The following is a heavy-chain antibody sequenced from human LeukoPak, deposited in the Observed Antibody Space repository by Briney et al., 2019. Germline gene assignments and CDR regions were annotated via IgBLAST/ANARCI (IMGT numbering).Heavy chain of an antibody. J-gene: IGHJ4*02. CDR1: GGSISSGDYY. V-gene: IGHV4-61*08. CDR3: ARHAYDILTGYYAPFDY. Sequence: SETLSLTCTVSGGSISSGDYYWSWIRQPPGKGLEWIGYIYYSGSTNYNPSLKSRVTISVDTPKNQFSLKLSSVTAADTAVYYCARHAYDILTGYYAPFDYWGQGTLVTVSS. CDR2: IYYSGST. D-gene: IGHD3-9*01.